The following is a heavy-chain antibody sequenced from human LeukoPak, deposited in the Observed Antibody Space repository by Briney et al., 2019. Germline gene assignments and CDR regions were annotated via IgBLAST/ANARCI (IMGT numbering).Heavy chain of an antibody. D-gene: IGHD7-27*01. CDR1: GGSFSGYY. J-gene: IGHJ6*03. CDR3: ARVAGDPIYYYYYMDV. Sequence: SETLSLTCAVYGGSFSGYYGRWICHSPGRGLEWIGEINDSGSANYVPSLNSRVTISVDTSKNQNSLKLTSVTAADTAVYYCARVAGDPIYYYYYMDVWGKGTTVTVSS. V-gene: IGHV4-34*01. CDR2: INDSGSA.